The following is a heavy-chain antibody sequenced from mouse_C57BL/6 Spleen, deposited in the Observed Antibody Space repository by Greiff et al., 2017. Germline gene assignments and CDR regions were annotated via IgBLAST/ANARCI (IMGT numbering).Heavy chain of an antibody. D-gene: IGHD4-1*02. V-gene: IGHV1-15*01. CDR2: IDPETGGT. Sequence: VQLQQSGAELVRPGASVTLSCKASGYTFTDYEMHWVKQTPVHGLEWIGAIDPETGGTAYNQKFKGKAILTADKSSSTAYMELRSLASEDSAVYYCTTTEAAMDYWGQGTSVTVSS. J-gene: IGHJ4*01. CDR1: GYTFTDYE. CDR3: TTTEAAMDY.